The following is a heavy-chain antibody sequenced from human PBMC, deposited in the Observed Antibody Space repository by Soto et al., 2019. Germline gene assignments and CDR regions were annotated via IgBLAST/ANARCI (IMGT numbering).Heavy chain of an antibody. CDR2: IYYSGST. D-gene: IGHD5-18*01. V-gene: IGHV4-39*01. J-gene: IGHJ3*02. Sequence: SETLSLTCTVSGGSISSSSYYWGWIRQPPGKGLEWIGSIYYSGSTYYNPSLKSRVTISVDTPKNQFSLELSSVTAADTAVYYCASRGYSYGYSAFDIWGQGTMVTVSS. CDR3: ASRGYSYGYSAFDI. CDR1: GGSISSSSYY.